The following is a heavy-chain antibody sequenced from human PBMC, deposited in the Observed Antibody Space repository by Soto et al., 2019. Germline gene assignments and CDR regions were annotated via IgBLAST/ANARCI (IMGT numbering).Heavy chain of an antibody. CDR3: ARAQGYCISTSCYTDYYYYGMDV. Sequence: APVKVSCKASGYTFTGYYMHWVRQAPGQGLEWMGWINPNSGGTNYAQKFQGWVTMTRDTSISTAYMELSRLRSDDTAVYYCARAQGYCISTSCYTDYYYYGMDVWGQGTTVTVSS. V-gene: IGHV1-2*04. CDR1: GYTFTGYY. CDR2: INPNSGGT. D-gene: IGHD2-2*02. J-gene: IGHJ6*02.